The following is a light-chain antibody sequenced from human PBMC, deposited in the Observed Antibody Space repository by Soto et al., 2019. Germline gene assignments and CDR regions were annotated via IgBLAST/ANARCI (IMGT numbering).Light chain of an antibody. CDR3: AAWDDSLSGVV. V-gene: IGLV1-47*01. CDR2: RNN. Sequence: QSVLTQPPSASGTPGQRVTISCSESSSNIGNYYVYWYQQLPGTAPKLLIYRNNQRPSGVPDRFSGSKSGSSASLAISGLPSEDEADYYCAAWDDSLSGVVFGGGTKLTVL. J-gene: IGLJ2*01. CDR1: SSNIGNYY.